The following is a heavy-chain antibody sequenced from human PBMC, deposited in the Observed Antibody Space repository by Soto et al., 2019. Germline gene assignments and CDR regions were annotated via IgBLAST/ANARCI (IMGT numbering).Heavy chain of an antibody. Sequence: GGSLRLSCAASGFTFSSYAMHWVRQAPGKGLEWVAVISYDGSNKYYADSVKGRFTISRDNSKNTLYLQMNSLRAEDTAVYYCARWVGIAAAERYIDYWGQGTLVTVSS. CDR3: ARWVGIAAAERYIDY. CDR2: ISYDGSNK. D-gene: IGHD6-13*01. V-gene: IGHV3-30-3*01. J-gene: IGHJ4*02. CDR1: GFTFSSYA.